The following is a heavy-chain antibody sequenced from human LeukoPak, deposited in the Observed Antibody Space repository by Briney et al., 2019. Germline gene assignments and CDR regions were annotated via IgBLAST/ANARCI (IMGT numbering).Heavy chain of an antibody. J-gene: IGHJ6*02. CDR2: IYYSGST. CDR1: GGSISSGGYY. D-gene: IGHD4-17*01. CDR3: ARDRYGDYHYYYYGMDV. V-gene: IGHV4-31*11. Sequence: SGTLSLTCAVSGGSISSGGYYWSWIRQHPGKGLEWIGCIYYSGSTYYNPSLKSRVTISVDTSKNQFSLKLSSVTAADTAVYYCARDRYGDYHYYYYGMDVWGQGTTVTVSS.